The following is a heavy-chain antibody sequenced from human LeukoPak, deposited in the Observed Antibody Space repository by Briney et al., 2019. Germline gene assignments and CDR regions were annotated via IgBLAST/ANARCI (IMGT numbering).Heavy chain of an antibody. CDR2: ISSSSSYI. D-gene: IGHD6-25*01. CDR3: ARDPGGYSRAGKQEDY. CDR1: GFTFSSYS. V-gene: IGHV3-21*01. J-gene: IGHJ4*02. Sequence: PGGSLRLSCAASGFTFSSYSMNWVRQAPGKGLEWVSSISSSSSYIYYADSVKGRFTISRDNAKNSLYLQMNSLRAEDTAVCYCARDPGGYSRAGKQEDYWGQGTLVTVSS.